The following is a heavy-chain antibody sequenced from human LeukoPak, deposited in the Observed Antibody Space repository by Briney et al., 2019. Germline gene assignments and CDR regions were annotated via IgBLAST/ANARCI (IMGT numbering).Heavy chain of an antibody. J-gene: IGHJ4*02. Sequence: PGGSLRLSCAASGFSISTYWIHWVRQAPGKGLVWVSRINPDGSTTYYADSVKGRITISRDNAKNTLYLQMNSLRAEGTAVYYCVRGVADSYGQFDNWGQGTLVTVSS. CDR2: INPDGSTT. D-gene: IGHD3-10*01. CDR3: VRGVADSYGQFDN. V-gene: IGHV3-74*01. CDR1: GFSISTYW.